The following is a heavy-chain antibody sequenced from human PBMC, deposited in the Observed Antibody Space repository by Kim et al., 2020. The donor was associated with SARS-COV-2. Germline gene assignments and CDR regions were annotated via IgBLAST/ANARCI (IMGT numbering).Heavy chain of an antibody. Sequence: KTNKAQQFQGRVTRTTDTSTSTAYMELRSLGSDDTAVYYCARDLFFGEIDYWGQGTLVTVSS. J-gene: IGHJ4*02. CDR3: ARDLFFGEIDY. CDR2: KT. D-gene: IGHD3-10*01. V-gene: IGHV1-18*01.